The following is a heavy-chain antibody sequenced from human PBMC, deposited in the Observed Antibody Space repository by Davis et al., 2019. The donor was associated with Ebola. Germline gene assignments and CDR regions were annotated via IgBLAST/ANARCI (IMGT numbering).Heavy chain of an antibody. D-gene: IGHD6-13*01. Sequence: PGGSLRLSCAASGFTFSDHYMDWVRQAPGQGMEWVARIRNKANSYTTEYAASVKGRFTISRDDSKNSHYLQMNSLETEDTAVYYCARGSVGRAFRALDMWGQGTMVTVSS. J-gene: IGHJ3*02. CDR2: IRNKANSYTT. CDR1: GFTFSDHY. CDR3: ARGSVGRAFRALDM. V-gene: IGHV3-72*01.